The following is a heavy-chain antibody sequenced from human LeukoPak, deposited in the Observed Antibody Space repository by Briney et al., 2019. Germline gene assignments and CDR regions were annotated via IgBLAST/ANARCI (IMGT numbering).Heavy chain of an antibody. D-gene: IGHD2-2*01. CDR2: IIPIFGTA. CDR1: GGTFSSYA. J-gene: IGHJ6*03. V-gene: IGHV1-69*13. Sequence: SVKVSCKASGGTFSSYAISWVRQAPGQGLEWMGGIIPIFGTANYAQKFQGRVTITADESTSTAYMELSSLRSEDTAVYYCARGCSSTSCYRNYYYMDVWGKGTTVTVSS. CDR3: ARGCSSTSCYRNYYYMDV.